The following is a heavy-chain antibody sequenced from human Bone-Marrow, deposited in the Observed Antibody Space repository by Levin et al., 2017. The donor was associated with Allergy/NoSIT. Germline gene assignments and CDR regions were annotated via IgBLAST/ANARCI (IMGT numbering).Heavy chain of an antibody. CDR3: AKLRATSDTGY. Sequence: GESLKISCAASGFTFSTYAMIWVRQAPGKGLEWVSAISDSGGATFYADSVKGRFTISRDNSKSTLYLQMNSLKAEDTAVYYCAKLRATSDTGYWGQGTLVTVSS. V-gene: IGHV3-23*01. CDR1: GFTFSTYA. CDR2: ISDSGGAT. J-gene: IGHJ4*02. D-gene: IGHD2-8*02.